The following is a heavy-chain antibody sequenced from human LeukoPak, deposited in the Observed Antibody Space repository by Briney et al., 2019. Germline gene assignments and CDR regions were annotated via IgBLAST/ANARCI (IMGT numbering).Heavy chain of an antibody. CDR1: GGSISSSNW. CDR3: ARGGYGDKRYSFDY. V-gene: IGHV4-4*02. D-gene: IGHD4-17*01. Sequence: PSETLSLTCAVSGGSISSSNWWSWVRQPPGKGLEWIGEIYHSGSTNYNPSLKSRVTISVDKSKNQFSLKLSSVTAADTAVYYCARGGYGDKRYSFDYWGQGTLVTVSS. J-gene: IGHJ4*02. CDR2: IYHSGST.